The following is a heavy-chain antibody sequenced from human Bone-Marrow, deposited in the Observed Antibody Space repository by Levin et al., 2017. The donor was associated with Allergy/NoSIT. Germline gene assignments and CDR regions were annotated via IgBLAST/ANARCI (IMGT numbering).Heavy chain of an antibody. CDR1: GFTFSDYY. CDR2: ISSSSSYT. V-gene: IGHV3-11*05. J-gene: IGHJ4*02. D-gene: IGHD6-13*01. Sequence: SCAASGFTFSDYYMSWIRQAPGKGLEWVSSISSSSSYTNYADSVKGRFTISRDNAKNSLYLQMNSLRAEDTAVYYCARESGYSSSWYSPSAGYWGQGTLVTVSS. CDR3: ARESGYSSSWYSPSAGY.